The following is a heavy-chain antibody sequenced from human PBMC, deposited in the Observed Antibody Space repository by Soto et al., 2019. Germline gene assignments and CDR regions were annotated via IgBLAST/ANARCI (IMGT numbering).Heavy chain of an antibody. CDR3: ARVPSP. CDR1: GGSISSGGYS. V-gene: IGHV4-30-2*01. CDR2: IYHSGST. J-gene: IGHJ5*02. Sequence: SETLSLTCAVSGGSISSGGYSWSWIRQPPGKGLEWIGYIYHSGSTSYNPSLKSRVTISVDRSKNQFSLKLSSVTAADTAVYYCARVPSPWGQGTLVTVSS.